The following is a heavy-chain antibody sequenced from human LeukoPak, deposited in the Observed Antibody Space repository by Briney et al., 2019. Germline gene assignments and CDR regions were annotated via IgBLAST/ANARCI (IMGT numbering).Heavy chain of an antibody. CDR3: ARGEFYDILTGYSTTLFDY. Sequence: PSETLSLTCTVSGGSISSYYWSWIRQPPGKGLEWIGYIYYSGSTNYNPSLKSRVTISVDTSKNQFSLKLSSVTAADTAVYYCARGEFYDILTGYSTTLFDYWGQGTLVTVSS. V-gene: IGHV4-59*08. CDR1: GGSISSYY. D-gene: IGHD3-9*01. CDR2: IYYSGST. J-gene: IGHJ4*02.